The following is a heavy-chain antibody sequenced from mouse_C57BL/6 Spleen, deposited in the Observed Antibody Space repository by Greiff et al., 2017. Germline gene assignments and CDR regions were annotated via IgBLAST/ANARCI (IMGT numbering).Heavy chain of an antibody. CDR3: ARRDYGNIVFGDY. J-gene: IGHJ4*01. V-gene: IGHV5-17*01. CDR2: ISSGSSTI. CDR1: GFTFSDYG. D-gene: IGHD2-1*01. Sequence: EVQLVESGGGLVKPGGSLKLSCAASGFTFSDYGMHWVRQAPEKGLEWVAYISSGSSTIYYADTVKGRFTISRDNAKTTLFLQMTSLRSEDTAMYYCARRDYGNIVFGDYWGQGTSVTVSS.